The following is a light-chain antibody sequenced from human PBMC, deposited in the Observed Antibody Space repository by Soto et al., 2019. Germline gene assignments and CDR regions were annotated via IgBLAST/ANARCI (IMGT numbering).Light chain of an antibody. CDR3: QQYGSSPIT. J-gene: IGKJ5*01. V-gene: IGKV3-20*01. CDR1: QNVASDY. CDR2: GAS. Sequence: EFVLTQSPGTLSLSPGERSTLAFSSSQNVASDYLAWYRQKPGQAPRVLIYGASARAIGIPDRISGSGSGTDFTLTISRLEPEDFAVYYCQQYGSSPITFGQGTRLEI.